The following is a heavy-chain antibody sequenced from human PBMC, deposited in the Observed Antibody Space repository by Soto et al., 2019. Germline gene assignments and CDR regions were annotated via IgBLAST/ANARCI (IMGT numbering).Heavy chain of an antibody. CDR2: IYPGDSDT. Sequence: GESLKISCKGSGYSFTNYWIGWVRQMPGKGLEWMGIIYPGDSDTRYSPSFQGQVTISADKSISTAYLQWSSLKASDTAMYHCARLQYYDILTGYDYYYYGMDVWGQGTTVTVSS. D-gene: IGHD3-9*01. J-gene: IGHJ6*02. V-gene: IGHV5-51*01. CDR1: GYSFTNYW. CDR3: ARLQYYDILTGYDYYYYGMDV.